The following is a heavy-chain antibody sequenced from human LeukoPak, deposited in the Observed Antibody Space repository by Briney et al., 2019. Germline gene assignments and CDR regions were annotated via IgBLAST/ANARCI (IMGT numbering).Heavy chain of an antibody. D-gene: IGHD6-25*01. CDR2: ISGNGATT. CDR3: AKDIADCSGPDY. V-gene: IGHV3-43*02. Sequence: GGSLRLSCAASGFTFDDYVMHWFRQAPGKGLEWASLISGNGATTYYADSVKGRFTISRDNSKNSLYLQMNSLRTEDTAFYYCAKDIADCSGPDYWGQGTLVTVSS. J-gene: IGHJ4*02. CDR1: GFTFDDYV.